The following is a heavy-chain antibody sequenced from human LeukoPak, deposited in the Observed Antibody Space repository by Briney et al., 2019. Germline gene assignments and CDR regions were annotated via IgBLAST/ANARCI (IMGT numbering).Heavy chain of an antibody. J-gene: IGHJ6*02. CDR2: IYYSGST. CDR3: ARILGYYYYYGMDV. CDR1: GGSISSSSYY. V-gene: IGHV4-39*07. D-gene: IGHD2-8*02. Sequence: SETLSLTCTVSGGSISSSSYYWGWIRQAPGKGLEWIGSIYYSGSTYYNPSLKSRVTISVDTSKNQFSLKLSSVTAADTAVYYCARILGYYYYYGMDVWGQGTTVTVSS.